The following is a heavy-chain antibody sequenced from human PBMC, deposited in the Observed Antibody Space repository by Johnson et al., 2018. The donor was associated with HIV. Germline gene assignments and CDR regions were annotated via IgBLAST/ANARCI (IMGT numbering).Heavy chain of an antibody. CDR3: ARGYTWNDVSI. CDR1: GFTFSTYG. J-gene: IGHJ3*02. D-gene: IGHD1-1*01. Sequence: QMLLVESGGGVVQPGRSLRLSCAASGFTFSTYGMHWVRQAPGKGLEWVAFIRYDGSNTYFADSVKGRFTISRDNFKNTVYLQMNSLRTVDTAVYYCARGYTWNDVSICGQGTMVTVSS. V-gene: IGHV3-30*02. CDR2: IRYDGSNT.